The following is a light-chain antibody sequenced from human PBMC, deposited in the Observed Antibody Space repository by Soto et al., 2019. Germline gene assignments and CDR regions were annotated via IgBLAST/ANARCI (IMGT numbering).Light chain of an antibody. CDR2: DTS. J-gene: IGKJ5*01. CDR3: QQRQYWPPIT. CDR1: QSVSSY. Sequence: VLTQSPATLSLSPGERATLSCRASQSVSSYLAWYQQKPGQAPGLLIYDTSNRATGVPARFSGSGPGTDFTLTISSLEPEDCAIYYCQQRQYWPPITFGQGTRLEI. V-gene: IGKV3-11*01.